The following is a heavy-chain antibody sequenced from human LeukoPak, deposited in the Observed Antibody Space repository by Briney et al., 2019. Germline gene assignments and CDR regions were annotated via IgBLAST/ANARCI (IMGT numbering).Heavy chain of an antibody. J-gene: IGHJ3*02. Sequence: PGGSLRLSCSASGFAFSSYAMHWVRQAPGKGLEDVSAISYDGLRTYLADSVNGRYTISRDNSKNPLYLQMNSLRTEDSAVYYCARGRSITLLRGVAMSDGFDIWGQGAMVAVSS. V-gene: IGHV3-64*04. CDR2: ISYDGLRT. CDR1: GFAFSSYA. CDR3: ARGRSITLLRGVAMSDGFDI. D-gene: IGHD3-10*01.